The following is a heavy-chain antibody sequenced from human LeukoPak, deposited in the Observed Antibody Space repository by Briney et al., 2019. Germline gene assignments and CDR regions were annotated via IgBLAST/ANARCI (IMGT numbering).Heavy chain of an antibody. CDR1: GGSISGYY. CDR3: ARLWSTDCNGGSCPHQPNY. V-gene: IGHV4-59*08. D-gene: IGHD2-15*01. J-gene: IGHJ4*02. Sequence: SETLSLTCRVSGGSISGYYWSWIRQAPGKGLEWIGYIYFSGSTNYNPSLKSRVTISLDMSKNQFSLKLSSVTAADTAVYYCARLWSTDCNGGSCPHQPNYWGQGTLVTVSS. CDR2: IYFSGST.